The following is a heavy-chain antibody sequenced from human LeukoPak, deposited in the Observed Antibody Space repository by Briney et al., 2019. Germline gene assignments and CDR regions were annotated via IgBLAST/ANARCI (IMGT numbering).Heavy chain of an antibody. J-gene: IGHJ6*02. Sequence: SETLSLTCTVSGCSISCYHWRWIRQPPGQGLVWFGYIYYSGSTNYNPSLKSRVTISVDTSKNQFSLKLSSVTAADTAVYYCARRRYYYDSSGYYYYYYGMDVWGQGTTVTVSS. CDR2: IYYSGST. V-gene: IGHV4-59*08. CDR3: ARRRYYYDSSGYYYYYYGMDV. CDR1: GCSISCYH. D-gene: IGHD3-22*01.